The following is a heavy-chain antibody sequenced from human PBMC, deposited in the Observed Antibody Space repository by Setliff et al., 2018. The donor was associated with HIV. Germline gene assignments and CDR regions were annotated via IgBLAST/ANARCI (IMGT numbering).Heavy chain of an antibody. D-gene: IGHD6-13*01. CDR3: ARDPRAAAAINWFDP. CDR1: GFTFSSYG. J-gene: IGHJ5*02. CDR2: IQYGGSNK. V-gene: IGHV3-30*02. Sequence: PGGSLRLSCAASGFTFSSYGMHWVRKAPGKGLEWVAFIQYGGSNKYYADSVKGRFTISRDNSKNTLYLQMNSLRAEDTAVYYCARDPRAAAAINWFDPGGQGNQVTVSS.